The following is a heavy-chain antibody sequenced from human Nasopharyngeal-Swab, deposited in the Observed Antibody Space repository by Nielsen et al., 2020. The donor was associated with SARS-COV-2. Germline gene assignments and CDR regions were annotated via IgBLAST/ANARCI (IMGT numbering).Heavy chain of an antibody. J-gene: IGHJ3*02. V-gene: IGHV1-46*01. Sequence: ASVKVSCKASGYTFTSYYMHWVRQAPGQGLEWMGIINPSGGSTSYAQKFQGRVTISVDTSKNQFSLKLSSVTAADTAVYYCARNLVGYYYDMVGAFDIWGQGTMVTVSS. CDR1: GYTFTSYY. D-gene: IGHD3-22*01. CDR3: ARNLVGYYYDMVGAFDI. CDR2: INPSGGST.